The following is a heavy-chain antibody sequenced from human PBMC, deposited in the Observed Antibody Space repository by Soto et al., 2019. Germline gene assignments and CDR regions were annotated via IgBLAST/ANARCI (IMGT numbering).Heavy chain of an antibody. D-gene: IGHD2-2*01. V-gene: IGHV4-30-4*01. CDR3: ARVRRVIVVVPAATIIDY. CDR1: GDSITSGDYY. J-gene: IGHJ4*02. Sequence: SETLSLTCSVSGDSITSGDYYWNWIRQPPGKCLEWIGYISYSGSTYYNPSLKSRVTISVDTSKNQFSLKLSSVTAADTAVYYCARVRRVIVVVPAATIIDYWGQGTLVTVYS. CDR2: ISYSGST.